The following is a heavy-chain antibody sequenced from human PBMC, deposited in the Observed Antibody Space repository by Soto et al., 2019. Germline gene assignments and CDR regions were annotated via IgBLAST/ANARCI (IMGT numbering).Heavy chain of an antibody. V-gene: IGHV3-48*02. Sequence: PGGSLRLSCAASGFTFSSYSMNWVRQAPGKGLEWVSYISSSSSTIYYADSVKGRFTISRDNAKNSLYLQMNNLRDEDTAVYYCARDTRDGYLGYWGQGTLVTVSS. CDR2: ISSSSSTI. D-gene: IGHD5-12*01. CDR3: ARDTRDGYLGY. J-gene: IGHJ4*02. CDR1: GFTFSSYS.